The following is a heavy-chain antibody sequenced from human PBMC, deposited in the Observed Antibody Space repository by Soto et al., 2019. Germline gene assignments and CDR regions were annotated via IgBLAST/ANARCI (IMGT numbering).Heavy chain of an antibody. CDR3: AHRPRGYSYHFDY. D-gene: IGHD5-18*01. CDR1: GFSLSTRGVG. J-gene: IGHJ4*01. CDR2: IYWDDDE. V-gene: IGHV2-5*02. Sequence: QITLKESGPTLVKPTQTLTLTCTFSGFSLSTRGVGVGWIRQPPGKALEWLALIYWDDDEGYSPSLKSRLTLTKDTCKNQVVLTMTHMDPVDTATYYCAHRPRGYSYHFDYWGHGTLVHVSS.